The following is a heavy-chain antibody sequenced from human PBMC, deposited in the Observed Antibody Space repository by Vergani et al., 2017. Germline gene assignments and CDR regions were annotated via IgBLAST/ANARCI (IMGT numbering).Heavy chain of an antibody. CDR3: AXDGRYLTGYRAPTYYWYFDL. V-gene: IGHV1-18*01. CDR1: GYTFTSYG. D-gene: IGHD3-9*01. CDR2: ISAYNGNT. Sequence: QVQLVQSGAEVKKPGASVKVSCKASGYTFTSYGISWVRQAPGQGLEWMGWISAYNGNTNYAQKLQGRVTMTTDTSTSTAYMELRSLRSDDTAVYYCAXDGRYLTGYRAPTYYWYFDLWGRGTLVTVSS. J-gene: IGHJ2*01.